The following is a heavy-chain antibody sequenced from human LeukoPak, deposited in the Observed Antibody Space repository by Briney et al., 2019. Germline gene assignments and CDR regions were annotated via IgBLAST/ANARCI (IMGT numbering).Heavy chain of an antibody. J-gene: IGHJ4*02. CDR1: AYRFTIYD. CDR3: ARTGRRRITGTIRLYDFGC. D-gene: IGHD1-7*01. CDR2: TNLNSGNT. V-gene: IGHV1-8*03. Sequence: ASVTLSFTSSAYRFTIYDNNWVWHGHAQGLEWMGWTNLNSGNTGYAQKFQGSVTITKNVSISTAYMELSSLRSEYTDVYYCARTGRRRITGTIRLYDFGCWGQGTLVTFSS.